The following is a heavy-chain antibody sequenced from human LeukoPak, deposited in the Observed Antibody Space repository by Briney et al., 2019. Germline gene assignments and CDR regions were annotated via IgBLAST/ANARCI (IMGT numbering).Heavy chain of an antibody. CDR2: ISGNGDRT. CDR3: ARLLRGVVVPYFDS. Sequence: GGSLRLSCAASGFTFSSSAMSWVRQAPGKGLEWVSAISGNGDRTHYAASVKGRFTVSRDTSTNTLFLQLNSLRAEDTAIYYCARLLRGVVVPYFDSWGQGTLVTVSS. V-gene: IGHV3-23*01. D-gene: IGHD3-10*01. J-gene: IGHJ4*02. CDR1: GFTFSSSA.